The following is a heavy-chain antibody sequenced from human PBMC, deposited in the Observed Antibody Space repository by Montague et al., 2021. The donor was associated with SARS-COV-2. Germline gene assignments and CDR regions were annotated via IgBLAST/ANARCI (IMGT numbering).Heavy chain of an antibody. V-gene: IGHV4-39*01. CDR1: SCSISSNSNY. CDR2: TYYSGST. J-gene: IGHJ5*02. Sequence: SETLSLTCAVSSCSISSNSNYWGWIRQPPGKGLEWIGSTYYSGSTYYNSSLKSRVTISVDTSKNQFSLKLNSVTAADTAVYYCARLVWFGELSSVNWFDPWGQGTLVTVSS. D-gene: IGHD3-10*01. CDR3: ARLVWFGELSSVNWFDP.